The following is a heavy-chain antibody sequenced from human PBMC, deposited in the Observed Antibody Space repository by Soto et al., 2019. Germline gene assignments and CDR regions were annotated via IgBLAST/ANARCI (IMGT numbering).Heavy chain of an antibody. CDR1: GFTFSSYA. D-gene: IGHD2-2*01. J-gene: IGHJ4*02. Sequence: EVQLLESGGGLVQPGGSLRLSCAASGFTFSSYAMSWVRQAPGKGLEWVSAISGSGGSTYSADSVKGRFTISRDNSKNTLYLKMNSLRAEDTAVYYCAKVNQYQLLSCFDYWGQGTLVTVAS. CDR3: AKVNQYQLLSCFDY. CDR2: ISGSGGST. V-gene: IGHV3-23*01.